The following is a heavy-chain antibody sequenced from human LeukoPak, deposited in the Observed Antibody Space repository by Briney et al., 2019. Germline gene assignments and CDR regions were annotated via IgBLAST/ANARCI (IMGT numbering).Heavy chain of an antibody. Sequence: PSETLSLTCTVSGGSISSGDYYWSWIRQPPGKGLEWIGYIYYSGSTYYNPSLKSRVTISVDTSKNQFSLKLSSVTAADTAVYYCARCGPRDFWSGYGDDAFDIWGQGTMVTVSS. J-gene: IGHJ3*02. CDR3: ARCGPRDFWSGYGDDAFDI. V-gene: IGHV4-30-4*02. CDR2: IYYSGST. D-gene: IGHD3-3*01. CDR1: GGSISSGDYY.